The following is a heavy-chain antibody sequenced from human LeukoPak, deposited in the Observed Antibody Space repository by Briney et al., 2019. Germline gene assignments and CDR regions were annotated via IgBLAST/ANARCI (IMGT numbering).Heavy chain of an antibody. J-gene: IGHJ2*01. CDR1: GGSISSYY. D-gene: IGHD5-24*01. Sequence: SEALSLTCTVSGGSISSYYWNWIRQPPGKGLEWIGYIYYSGSTTNYNPSLESRVTISVDTSKNYFSLKLSSVTAADTAVYYCARDIRDGIHDADWYFDLWGRGTLVTVSS. V-gene: IGHV4-59*01. CDR3: ARDIRDGIHDADWYFDL. CDR2: IYYSGSTT.